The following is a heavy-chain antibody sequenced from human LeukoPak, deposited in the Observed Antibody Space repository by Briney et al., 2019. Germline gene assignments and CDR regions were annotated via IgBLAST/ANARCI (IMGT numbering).Heavy chain of an antibody. CDR3: ARDGGGYSSGLLDP. V-gene: IGHV1-69*04. CDR2: IIPILGIA. J-gene: IGHJ5*02. Sequence: GASVKVSCKASGYTFTSYDISWVRQAPGQGLEWMGRIIPILGIANYAQKFQGRVTITADKSTSTAYMELSSLRSEDTAVYYCARDGGGYSSGLLDPWGQGTLVTVSS. CDR1: GYTFTSYD. D-gene: IGHD6-19*01.